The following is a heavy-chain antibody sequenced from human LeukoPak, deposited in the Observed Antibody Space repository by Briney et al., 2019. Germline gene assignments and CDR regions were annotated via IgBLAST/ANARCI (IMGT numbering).Heavy chain of an antibody. CDR1: GFTFSGYE. CDR3: ASPTDLETAGGAFDI. CDR2: ISSSGTTV. D-gene: IGHD6-13*01. J-gene: IGHJ3*02. Sequence: PGGSLRLSCAASGFTFSGYEMNWVRQAPEKGLAWVSYISSSGTTVYYADSVKGRFTVSRDNAKNSLYLQMNSLRAEVTAVYYCASPTDLETAGGAFDIWGPGTLVTVSS. V-gene: IGHV3-48*03.